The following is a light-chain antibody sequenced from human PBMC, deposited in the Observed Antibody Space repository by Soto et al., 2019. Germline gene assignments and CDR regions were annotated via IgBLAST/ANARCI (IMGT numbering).Light chain of an antibody. Sequence: QPVLTQPASVSGSPGQSITISCTGTSSDVGGYNYVSWYQQHPGKAPKLMIYEVSNRPSGVSNRFSGSKSGNTASLTISGLQAEDEADYSCSSYTSSSNYVFGTGTKVTVL. CDR2: EVS. CDR3: SSYTSSSNYV. CDR1: SSDVGGYNY. V-gene: IGLV2-14*01. J-gene: IGLJ1*01.